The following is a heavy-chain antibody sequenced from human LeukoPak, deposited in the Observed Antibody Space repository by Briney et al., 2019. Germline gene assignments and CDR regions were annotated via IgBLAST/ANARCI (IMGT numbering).Heavy chain of an antibody. CDR1: GFTFSSYA. J-gene: IGHJ4*02. Sequence: QPGGSLRLSCAASGFTFSSYAMHWVRQAPGKWLEWVAVISYDGSNKYYADSVKGRFTISRDNSKNTLYLQMNSLRAEDTAVYYCARGPQLNYWGQGTLVTDSS. V-gene: IGHV3-30-3*01. CDR3: ARGPQLNY. CDR2: ISYDGSNK.